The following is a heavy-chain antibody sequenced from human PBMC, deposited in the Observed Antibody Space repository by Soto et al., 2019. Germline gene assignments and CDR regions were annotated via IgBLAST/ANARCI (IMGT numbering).Heavy chain of an antibody. J-gene: IGHJ6*03. CDR1: GFTFSSYA. D-gene: IGHD3-9*01. Sequence: GGSLRLSCAASGFTFSSYAMSWVRQAPGKGLEWVSAISGSGGSTYYADSVKGRFTISRDNSKNTLYLQMNSLRAEDTAVYYCANYVRPDFDWLLWDYYYYMDVWGKGTTVTVSS. V-gene: IGHV3-23*01. CDR2: ISGSGGST. CDR3: ANYVRPDFDWLLWDYYYYMDV.